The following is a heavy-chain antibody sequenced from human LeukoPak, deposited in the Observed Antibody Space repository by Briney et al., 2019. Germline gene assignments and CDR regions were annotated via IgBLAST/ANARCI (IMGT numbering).Heavy chain of an antibody. J-gene: IGHJ3*02. Sequence: PGGSLRLSCAASGFTFSSYGMHWVRQAPGKGLEWVAVISYDGSSKYYADSVKGRFTISRDNSKNTLYLQMNSLRAEDTAVYYCAKLGYCSSTSCYGDAFGIWGQGTMVTVSS. D-gene: IGHD2-2*01. CDR3: AKLGYCSSTSCYGDAFGI. CDR1: GFTFSSYG. CDR2: ISYDGSSK. V-gene: IGHV3-30*18.